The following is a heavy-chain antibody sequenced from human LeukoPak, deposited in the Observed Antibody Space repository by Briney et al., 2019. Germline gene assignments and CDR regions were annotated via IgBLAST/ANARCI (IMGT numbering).Heavy chain of an antibody. D-gene: IGHD5-18*01. J-gene: IGHJ4*02. Sequence: SSETLSLTCAVPGGSISGSSYFWGWIRQPPGKGLEWIGSIYYSGNTYYNPSLKSRVTISVDTSKNQFSLNLSSVTAADTAVYFCARSGYSFLVDSWGQGTLVTVSS. V-gene: IGHV4-39*01. CDR1: GGSISGSSYF. CDR3: ARSGYSFLVDS. CDR2: IYYSGNT.